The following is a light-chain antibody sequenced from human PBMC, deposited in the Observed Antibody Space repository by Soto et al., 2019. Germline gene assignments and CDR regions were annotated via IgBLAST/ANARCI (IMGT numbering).Light chain of an antibody. CDR2: DAT. V-gene: IGKV1-5*01. CDR3: QQYDTYWT. J-gene: IGKJ1*01. CDR1: QTISSW. Sequence: DIQMTQSPSTLSGSVGDRVTITCRASQTISSWLAWYQQKPGKAPKLLIHDATSLESGVPSRFSGSGSGTEFTLTISSLQPGDFATYFCQQYDTYWTFGQGTKVDIK.